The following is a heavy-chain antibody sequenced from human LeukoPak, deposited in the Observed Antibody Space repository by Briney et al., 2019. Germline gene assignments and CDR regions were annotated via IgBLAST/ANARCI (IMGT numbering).Heavy chain of an antibody. CDR1: GFTFSDYY. J-gene: IGHJ4*02. CDR3: ARPYDFDY. V-gene: IGHV3-11*01. Sequence: NPGGSLRLSCAASGFTFSDYYTSWIRQAPGKGLEWVSYISGTGSTIYYADSVKGRFTISRDNAKNSLYLQMNSLRAEDTAVYYCARPYDFDYWGQGTLVTVSS. D-gene: IGHD2-2*01. CDR2: ISGTGSTI.